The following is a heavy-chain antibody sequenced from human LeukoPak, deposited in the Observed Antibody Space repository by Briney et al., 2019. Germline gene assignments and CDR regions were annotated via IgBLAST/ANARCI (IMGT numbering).Heavy chain of an antibody. D-gene: IGHD1-1*01. CDR2: ISSSSSYI. J-gene: IGHJ4*02. CDR3: AGYQRRYFDY. CDR1: GFTFSSYS. V-gene: IGHV3-21*01. Sequence: PGGSLRLSCAASGFTFSSYSMNWVRQAPGKGLEWVSSISSSSSYIYYADSVKGRFTISRDNAKNSLYLQMNSLRAEDTAVYYCAGYQRRYFDYWGQGTLVTVSS.